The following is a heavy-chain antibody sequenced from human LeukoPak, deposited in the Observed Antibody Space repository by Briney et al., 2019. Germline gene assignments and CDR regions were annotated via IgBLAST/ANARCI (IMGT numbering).Heavy chain of an antibody. CDR1: GFTFTTYN. D-gene: IGHD3-22*01. Sequence: GGSLRLSCAASGFTFTTYNMNWVRQAPGKGLEWISYYADSVKGLFTISRDNGKNSLFLQMNSLRAEDTAVYYCARGAPYYYDGSGLYYFDYWGQGTLVTVSS. CDR3: ARGAPYYYDGSGLYYFDY. V-gene: IGHV3-48*01. J-gene: IGHJ4*02.